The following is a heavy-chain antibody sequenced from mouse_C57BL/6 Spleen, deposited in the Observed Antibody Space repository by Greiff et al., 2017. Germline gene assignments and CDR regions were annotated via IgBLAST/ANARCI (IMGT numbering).Heavy chain of an antibody. CDR3: AREAGWVHAMDY. J-gene: IGHJ4*01. CDR2: ISDGGSYT. CDR1: GFTFSSYA. V-gene: IGHV5-4*01. D-gene: IGHD3-1*01. Sequence: EVQLVESGGGLVKPGGSLKLSCAASGFTFSSYAMSWVRQTPEKRLEWVATISDGGSYTYYPDNVKGRFTISRDNAKNNLYLQMSHLKSEDTAMYYCAREAGWVHAMDYWGQGTSVTVSS.